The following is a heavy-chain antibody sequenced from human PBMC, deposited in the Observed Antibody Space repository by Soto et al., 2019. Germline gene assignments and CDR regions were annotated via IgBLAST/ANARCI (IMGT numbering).Heavy chain of an antibody. CDR3: AKDRADGWFDP. V-gene: IGHV3-30*18. J-gene: IGHJ5*02. CDR2: ISYDGSNK. CDR1: GFTFSSYG. Sequence: QVQLVESGGGVVQPGRSLRLSCAASGFTFSSYGMHWVRQAPGKGLGWVAVISYDGSNKYYADSVKGRFTISRDNSKNTLDLQMSSLRAEDTAVYYCAKDRADGWFDPWGQGTLVTVSS. D-gene: IGHD3-10*01.